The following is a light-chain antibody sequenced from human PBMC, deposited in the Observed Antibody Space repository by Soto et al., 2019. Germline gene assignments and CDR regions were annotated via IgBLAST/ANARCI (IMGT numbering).Light chain of an antibody. CDR2: DVS. V-gene: IGLV2-14*01. CDR3: SSYTSSSTPYV. J-gene: IGLJ1*01. CDR1: SSDVGGYNY. Sequence: QSVLTQPASVSGSPGQSTTISCTGTSSDVGGYNYVSWYQQHPGKAPKLMIYDVSNRPSGVFNRFSGSKSGNTASLTISGLQAEDEADYYCSSYTSSSTPYVFGTGTKVTVL.